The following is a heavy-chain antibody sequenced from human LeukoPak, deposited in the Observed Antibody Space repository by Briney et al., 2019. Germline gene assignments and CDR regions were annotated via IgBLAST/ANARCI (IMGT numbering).Heavy chain of an antibody. CDR1: GGSISSYY. D-gene: IGHD6-13*01. V-gene: IGHV4-59*01. J-gene: IGHJ4*02. CDR2: IYYSGST. Sequence: SETLSLTCTVSGGSISSYYWSWIRQPPGKGLEWIGYIYYSGSTNYNPSLKSRVTISVDTSKNQFSLKLSSVTAADTAVYYCARARSWGELDYWGQGTLVTVPS. CDR3: ARARSWGELDY.